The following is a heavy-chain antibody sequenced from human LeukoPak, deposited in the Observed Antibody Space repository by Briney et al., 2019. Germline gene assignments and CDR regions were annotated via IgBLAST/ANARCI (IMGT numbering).Heavy chain of an antibody. Sequence: PGGSLRLSCAASGFTVSSNYMSWVRQAPGEGLEWVSVIYSGGSTYYADSVKGRFTISRDNSKNTLYLQMNSLRAEDTAVYYCARDWGSMDSGYYYHYFDYWGQGTLVTVSS. D-gene: IGHD3-22*01. J-gene: IGHJ4*02. V-gene: IGHV3-53*01. CDR3: ARDWGSMDSGYYYHYFDY. CDR2: IYSGGST. CDR1: GFTVSSNY.